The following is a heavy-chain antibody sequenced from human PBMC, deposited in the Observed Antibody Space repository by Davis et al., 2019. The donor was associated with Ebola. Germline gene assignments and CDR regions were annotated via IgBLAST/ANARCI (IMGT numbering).Heavy chain of an antibody. V-gene: IGHV1-69*06. Sequence: SVKVSCKASGGTFSSYAISWVRQAPGQGLEWMGGIIPIFGTANYAQKFQGRVTITADKSTSTAYMELSSLRSEDTAVYYCASSSGYYSPHFDYWGQGTLVTVSS. CDR2: IIPIFGTA. D-gene: IGHD3-22*01. J-gene: IGHJ4*02. CDR1: GGTFSSYA. CDR3: ASSSGYYSPHFDY.